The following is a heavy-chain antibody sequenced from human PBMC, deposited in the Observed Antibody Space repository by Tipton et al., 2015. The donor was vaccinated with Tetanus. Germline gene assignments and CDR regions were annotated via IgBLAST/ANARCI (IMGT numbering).Heavy chain of an antibody. D-gene: IGHD5-18*01. CDR2: VSGAGGSK. J-gene: IGHJ4*02. CDR3: ARGANNYGYYLDY. CDR1: GFTFNDFA. V-gene: IGHV3-20*04. Sequence: SLRLSCVGSGFTFNDFAIHWVRQVSGKGLEWVSAVSGAGGSKVYADSVKGRFIVSRDNTKSMLYLQMNTLRAEDTAVYYCARGANNYGYYLDYWGQGTLVTVS.